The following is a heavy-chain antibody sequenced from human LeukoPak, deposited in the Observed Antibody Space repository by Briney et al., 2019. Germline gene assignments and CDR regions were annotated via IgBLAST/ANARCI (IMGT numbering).Heavy chain of an antibody. D-gene: IGHD3-22*01. CDR3: ASRAHYDSSGSVDY. V-gene: IGHV1-69*05. CDR2: IIPIFGTG. CDR1: GGTFSSYA. Sequence: ASVKVSCKASGGTFSSYAISWVRQAPGQGLEWMGRIIPIFGTGNYAQKFQGRVTITTDESTSTAYMELSSLRSEDTAVYYCASRAHYDSSGSVDYWGQGTLVTVSS. J-gene: IGHJ4*02.